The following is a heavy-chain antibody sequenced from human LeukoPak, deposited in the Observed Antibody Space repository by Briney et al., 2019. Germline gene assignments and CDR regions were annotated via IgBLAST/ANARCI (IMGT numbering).Heavy chain of an antibody. CDR1: GFTFSNAW. D-gene: IGHD5-24*01. CDR3: TTDGRDGYNLGYYFDC. Sequence: KPGGSLRLSCAASGFTFSNAWMSWVRQAPGKGREWVGRIKSKTDGRTTDYAAPVKGRFTISRDDSKNTLYLQMNSLKTEDTAVYYCTTDGRDGYNLGYYFDCWGQGTLVTVSS. CDR2: IKSKTDGRTT. J-gene: IGHJ4*02. V-gene: IGHV3-15*01.